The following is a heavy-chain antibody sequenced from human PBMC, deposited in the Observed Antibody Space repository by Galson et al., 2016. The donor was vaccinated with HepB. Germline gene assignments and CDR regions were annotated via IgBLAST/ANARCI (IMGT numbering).Heavy chain of an antibody. CDR1: GYTFTDYY. CDR2: INPNSGGT. Sequence: SVKVSCKASGYTFTDYYIHWVRQAPGQGLEWMGWINPNSGGTNYAQKFQGRVTMTRDTSISTAYMELTSLTSDATAIYYCATSTGYRSGWGAFDIWGQGTMVTVAS. V-gene: IGHV1-2*02. D-gene: IGHD6-25*01. J-gene: IGHJ3*02. CDR3: ATSTGYRSGWGAFDI.